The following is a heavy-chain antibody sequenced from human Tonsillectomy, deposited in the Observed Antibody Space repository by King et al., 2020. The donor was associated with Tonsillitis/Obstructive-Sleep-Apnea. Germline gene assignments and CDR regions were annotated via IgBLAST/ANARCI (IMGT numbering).Heavy chain of an antibody. V-gene: IGHV5-51*01. J-gene: IGHJ6*03. CDR2: IYPGDSDI. CDR1: GYTFINYW. Sequence: EVQLVESGGDVKKPGESLTIACKASGYTFINYWIGWVRQMPGKGLEWMGMIYPGDSDIKYSPSLQGQVTISADKSTSTAYLQWRRLEASDTAIYYCVRLGYCSSDSCYHDHQYMDVWGKGTTVTVSS. CDR3: VRLGYCSSDSCYHDHQYMDV. D-gene: IGHD2-2*01.